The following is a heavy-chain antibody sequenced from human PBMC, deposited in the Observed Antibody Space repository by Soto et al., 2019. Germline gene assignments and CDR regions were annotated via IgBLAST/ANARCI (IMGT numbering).Heavy chain of an antibody. CDR3: AKGGSGNYLTYYYYYGMDV. CDR2: ISYDGNNK. CDR1: GFSLSNNG. D-gene: IGHD3-22*01. V-gene: IGHV3-30*18. J-gene: IGHJ6*02. Sequence: GGSLRLSCAASGFSLSNNGMHWVRQAPGKGLEWVAVISYDGNNKYYADSVKGRFTVSRDNSKNTVYLEMNNLRAEDTAMYYCAKGGSGNYLTYYYYYGMDVWGQGTTVTVSS.